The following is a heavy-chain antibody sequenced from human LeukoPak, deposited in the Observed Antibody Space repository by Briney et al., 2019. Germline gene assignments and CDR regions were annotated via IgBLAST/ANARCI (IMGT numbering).Heavy chain of an antibody. V-gene: IGHV3-23*01. CDR3: AKGSGISYPYYFYY. D-gene: IGHD3-10*01. Sequence: PGGSLRLSCAASGFTFNTYAMSWVRQAPGKGLEWVSAITGGGTSTYNADSVKGRFTISRDNSKNTLYLQMNSLRGEDTAVYYCAKGSGISYPYYFYYWGQGTLVTVSS. CDR1: GFTFNTYA. J-gene: IGHJ4*02. CDR2: ITGGGTST.